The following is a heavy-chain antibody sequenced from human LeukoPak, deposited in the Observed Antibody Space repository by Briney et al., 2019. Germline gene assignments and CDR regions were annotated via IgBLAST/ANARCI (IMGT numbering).Heavy chain of an antibody. CDR3: ARHLSSITSSPNY. D-gene: IGHD2-2*01. J-gene: IGHJ4*02. V-gene: IGHV5-51*01. CDR2: IYAGNADA. CDR1: GYPFTTSW. Sequence: GASLRISCQGFGYPFTTSWIGWVRQLPGKGLEWTAIIYAGNADAKYSPSFQSQVSISTDRSISTAYLHWSSLKASDTAMYYCARHLSSITSSPNYWGPGTLVTVSS.